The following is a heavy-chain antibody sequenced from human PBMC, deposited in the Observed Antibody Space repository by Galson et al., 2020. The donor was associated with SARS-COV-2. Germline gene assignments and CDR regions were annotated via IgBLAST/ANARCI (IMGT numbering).Heavy chain of an antibody. V-gene: IGHV4-59*01. CDR3: ARDRATYYYGSGSYYLGWFDP. CDR2: IYYSGST. J-gene: IGHJ5*02. CDR1: GGSISSYY. D-gene: IGHD3-10*01. Sequence: SETLSLTCTVSGGSISSYYWSWLRQPPGKGLEWIGYIYYSGSTNYNPSLKSRVTISVDTSKNQFSLKLSSVTAADTAVYYCARDRATYYYGSGSYYLGWFDPWGQGTLVTVSS.